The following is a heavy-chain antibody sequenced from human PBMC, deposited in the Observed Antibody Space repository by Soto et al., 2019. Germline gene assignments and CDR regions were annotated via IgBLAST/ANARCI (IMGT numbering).Heavy chain of an antibody. CDR3: AKDRVPYYDHVWGSYRSHTFDY. CDR1: GFTFSSYA. V-gene: IGHV3-23*01. D-gene: IGHD3-16*02. J-gene: IGHJ4*02. Sequence: GGSLRLSCAASGFTFSSYAMSWVRQAPGKGLEWVSAISGSGGSTYYADSVKGRFTISRDNSKNTLYLQMNSLRAEDTAVYYCAKDRVPYYDHVWGSYRSHTFDYWGQGTLVTVSS. CDR2: ISGSGGST.